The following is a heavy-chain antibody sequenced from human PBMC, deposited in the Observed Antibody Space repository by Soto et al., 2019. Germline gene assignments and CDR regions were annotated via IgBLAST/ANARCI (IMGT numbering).Heavy chain of an antibody. CDR3: AKDTAVTTPYYGMDV. J-gene: IGHJ6*02. Sequence: GGSLRLSCAASGFTFSSYGMHWVRQAPGKGLEWVAVISYDGSNKYYADSVKGRLTISRDNSKNTLYLQMNSLRAEDTAVYYCAKDTAVTTPYYGMDVWGQGTTVTV. D-gene: IGHD4-17*01. CDR2: ISYDGSNK. CDR1: GFTFSSYG. V-gene: IGHV3-30*18.